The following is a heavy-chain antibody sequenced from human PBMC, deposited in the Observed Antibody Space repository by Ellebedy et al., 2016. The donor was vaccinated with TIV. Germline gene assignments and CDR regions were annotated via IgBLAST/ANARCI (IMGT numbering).Heavy chain of an antibody. V-gene: IGHV1-18*01. J-gene: IGHJ4*02. Sequence: AASVKVSCKASGYTFTSYGISWVRQAPGQGLEWMGWISAYNGNTNYAQKVQGRVTMTTDTSTSTAYMELRSLRSDDTAVYYCARAVAGPYPFDYWGQGTLVTVSS. D-gene: IGHD6-19*01. CDR3: ARAVAGPYPFDY. CDR2: ISAYNGNT. CDR1: GYTFTSYG.